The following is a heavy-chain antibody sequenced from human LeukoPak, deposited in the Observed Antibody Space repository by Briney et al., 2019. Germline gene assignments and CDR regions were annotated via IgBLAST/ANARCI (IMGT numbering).Heavy chain of an antibody. V-gene: IGHV1-69*05. J-gene: IGHJ6*03. CDR2: IIPIFGTA. CDR1: GGTFSSYA. D-gene: IGHD1-26*01. CDR3: ASVARKWERLSYYYYMDV. Sequence: SVKVSCKASGGTFSSYAISWVRQAPGQGLEWMGGIIPIFGTANYAQKFQGRVTITTDESTSTAYMELSSLRSEDTAVYYCASVARKWERLSYYYYMDVWGKGTTVTVSS.